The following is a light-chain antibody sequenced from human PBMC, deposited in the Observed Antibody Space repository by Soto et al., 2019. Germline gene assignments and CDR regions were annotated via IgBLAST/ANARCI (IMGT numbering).Light chain of an antibody. CDR3: QQYGSSPRT. V-gene: IGKV3-20*01. CDR2: AAS. J-gene: IGKJ1*01. Sequence: EIVLTQSPATLSLSPGERATLSCRASQSVSSNYLAWYQQKPGQAPRLLIFAASSRNTGIPDRFSGSGSGTDFTLTISRLEPEHFAVYHCQQYGSSPRTFGQGTKVEIK. CDR1: QSVSSNY.